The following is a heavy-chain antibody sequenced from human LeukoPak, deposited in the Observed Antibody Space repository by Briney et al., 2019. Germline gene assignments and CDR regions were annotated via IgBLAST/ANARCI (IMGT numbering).Heavy chain of an antibody. CDR3: AKDLLRYFDWLLPQYYFDY. V-gene: IGHV3-23*01. D-gene: IGHD3-9*01. CDR1: GFTFSSYG. CDR2: ISGSGGST. Sequence: GGTLRLSCAASGFTFSSYGMRWVRQAPGKGLEWVSAISGSGGSTYYADSVKGRFTISRDNSKNTLYLQMNSLRAEDTAVYYCAKDLLRYFDWLLPQYYFDYWGQGTLVTVSS. J-gene: IGHJ4*02.